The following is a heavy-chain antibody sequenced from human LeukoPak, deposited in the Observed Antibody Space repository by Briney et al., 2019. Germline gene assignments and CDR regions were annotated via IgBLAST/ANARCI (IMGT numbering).Heavy chain of an antibody. CDR2: IKEDGSEK. V-gene: IGHV3-7*01. Sequence: GESLKISCVVSRFTFSRFWMAWVRQAPGKGPEWVAQIKEDGSEKYYMDFVEGRFTISRGNAKNSLYLQMNSLRAEDTAVYYCAKDYGGGYFDYWGQGTLVTVSS. J-gene: IGHJ4*02. CDR3: AKDYGGGYFDY. CDR1: RFTFSRFW. D-gene: IGHD3-16*01.